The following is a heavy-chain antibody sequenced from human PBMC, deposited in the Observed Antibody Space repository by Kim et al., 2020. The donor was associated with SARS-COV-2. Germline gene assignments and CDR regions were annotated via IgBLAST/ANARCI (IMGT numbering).Heavy chain of an antibody. D-gene: IGHD5-18*01. Sequence: SETLSLTCAVSGGSISSGGYSWSWIRQPPGKGLEWIGYIYYSGSTYYNPSLKSRVTISVDRSKNQFSLKLSSVTAADTAVYYCARARSGYSYGFLDYWGQGTLVTVSS. CDR2: IYYSGST. J-gene: IGHJ4*02. CDR1: GGSISSGGYS. V-gene: IGHV4-30-2*01. CDR3: ARARSGYSYGFLDY.